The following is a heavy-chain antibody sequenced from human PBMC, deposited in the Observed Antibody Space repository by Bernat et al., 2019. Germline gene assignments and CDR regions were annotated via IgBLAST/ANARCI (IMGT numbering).Heavy chain of an antibody. Sequence: QVQLVESGGGVVQPGRSLRLSCAASGFTFSSYGMHWVRQAPGKGLEWVAVISYDGSNKYYADSVKGRFTISRDNSKNTLYLQMNSLRAEDTAVYYRAKGYSSGWYYFDYWGQGTLVTVSS. CDR2: ISYDGSNK. CDR1: GFTFSSYG. D-gene: IGHD6-19*01. J-gene: IGHJ4*02. V-gene: IGHV3-30*18. CDR3: AKGYSSGWYYFDY.